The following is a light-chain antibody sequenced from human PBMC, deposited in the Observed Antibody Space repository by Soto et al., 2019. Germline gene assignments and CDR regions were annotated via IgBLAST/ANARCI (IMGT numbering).Light chain of an antibody. CDR3: QQYGSSTGGT. V-gene: IGKV3-20*01. CDR2: GAS. Sequence: EIVLTQSPGTLSLSPGERATLSCRASQSVSSSYLAWYQQKPGQAPRLLIYGASSRATGIPDRFSGSGSGTDFTLTISRLEPEDLAVYYCQQYGSSTGGTFGQGTKVEIK. CDR1: QSVSSSY. J-gene: IGKJ1*01.